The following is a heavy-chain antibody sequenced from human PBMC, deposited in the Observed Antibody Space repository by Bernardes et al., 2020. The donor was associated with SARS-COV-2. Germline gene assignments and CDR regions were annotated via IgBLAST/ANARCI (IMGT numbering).Heavy chain of an antibody. Sequence: AAVKVSCKASGYTFTSYGISWVRQAPGQGLEWMGWISAYNGNTNYAQQLQGRVTMTTDTSTSTAYMELRSLRSDDTAVYYCARDNNWNYFDYYYYGRDVWGQGTTVTISS. V-gene: IGHV1-18*01. J-gene: IGHJ6*02. CDR1: GYTFTSYG. D-gene: IGHD1-7*01. CDR2: ISAYNGNT. CDR3: ARDNNWNYFDYYYYGRDV.